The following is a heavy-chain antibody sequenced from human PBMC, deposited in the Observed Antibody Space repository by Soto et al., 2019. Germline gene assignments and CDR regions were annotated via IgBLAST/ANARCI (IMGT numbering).Heavy chain of an antibody. CDR1: GGSISSYY. V-gene: IGHV4-59*01. CDR2: IYYSGST. Sequence: SETLSLTCTVSGGSISSYYWSWIRQPPGKGLEWIGYIYYSGSTNYNPSLKSRVTISVDTSKNQFSLKLSSVTAADTAVYYCAIQSVTIFGVFDYWGQGTLVTVSS. CDR3: AIQSVTIFGVFDY. J-gene: IGHJ4*02. D-gene: IGHD3-3*01.